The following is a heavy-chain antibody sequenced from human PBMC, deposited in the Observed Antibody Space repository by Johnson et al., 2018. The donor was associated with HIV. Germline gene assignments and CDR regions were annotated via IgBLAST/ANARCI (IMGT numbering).Heavy chain of an antibody. J-gene: IGHJ3*02. CDR3: ARGGKRVMAAFDI. D-gene: IGHD3-16*01. CDR2: SGSGGST. CDR1: GFTVSNNY. V-gene: IGHV3-66*03. Sequence: VQLVESGGGLIQPGVSLRLSCAASGFTVSNNYMSWVRQAPGKGLEWVSAISGSGGSTYYADSVKGRFTISRDNSKNTLYLQMNSLRAEDTAVYYCARGGKRVMAAFDIWGQGTMVTVSS.